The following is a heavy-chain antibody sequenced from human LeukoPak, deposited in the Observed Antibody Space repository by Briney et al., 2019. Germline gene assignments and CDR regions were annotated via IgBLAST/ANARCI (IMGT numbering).Heavy chain of an antibody. CDR1: GGSISSGDYY. D-gene: IGHD3-22*01. CDR2: MYYSGST. Sequence: SETLSLTCTVSGGSISSGDYYWSWVRQPPGKGLEWIAYMYYSGSTYYNPSLKSRVTMSADTSKNQLSLNLSSVTAADTAVDYCARPYYYDSRIDPWGQGILVTVSS. J-gene: IGHJ5*02. CDR3: ARPYYYDSRIDP. V-gene: IGHV4-30-4*01.